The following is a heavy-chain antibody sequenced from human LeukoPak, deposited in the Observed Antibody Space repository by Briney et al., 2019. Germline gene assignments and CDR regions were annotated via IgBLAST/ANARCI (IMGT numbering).Heavy chain of an antibody. CDR3: AKDAYGSGSTQDY. CDR2: IRYDGSTK. Sequence: GGSLRLSCAASGFTFSSYGMHWVRQAPGKGLEWVAFIRYDGSTKYYADSVKGRFTISRDNSKNTLYLQMNSLRAEDTAVYYCAKDAYGSGSTQDYWGQGTLVTVSS. V-gene: IGHV3-30*02. D-gene: IGHD3-10*01. CDR1: GFTFSSYG. J-gene: IGHJ4*02.